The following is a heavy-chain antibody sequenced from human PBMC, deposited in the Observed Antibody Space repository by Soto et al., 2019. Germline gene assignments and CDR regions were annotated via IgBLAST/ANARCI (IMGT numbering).Heavy chain of an antibody. CDR2: IYGGGST. V-gene: IGHV3-66*01. J-gene: IGHJ6*03. CDR3: ARGGAVAGYYYYMDV. CDR1: GLSVSSSY. Sequence: GGSLRLSCAASGLSVSSSYMSWVRQAPGKGLEWVSLIYGGGSTHYPDSLKGRFTISRDNSRDTVYLQVNSLRVEDTAVYYCARGGAVAGYYYYMDVWGKGTTVTVSS. D-gene: IGHD6-19*01.